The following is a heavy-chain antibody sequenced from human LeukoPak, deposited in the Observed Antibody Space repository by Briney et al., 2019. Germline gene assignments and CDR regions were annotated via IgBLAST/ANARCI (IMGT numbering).Heavy chain of an antibody. CDR3: AKVSSSWYGSYFDY. V-gene: IGHV3-23*01. Sequence: GGSLRLSCAASGFTFSSYAMSWVRQAPGKGLEWVSAISGSGGSTYYADSVKGRFTISRDNSKNTLCLQMNSLRAEDTAVYYCAKVSSSWYGSYFDYWGQGTLVTVSS. J-gene: IGHJ4*02. CDR1: GFTFSSYA. CDR2: ISGSGGST. D-gene: IGHD6-13*01.